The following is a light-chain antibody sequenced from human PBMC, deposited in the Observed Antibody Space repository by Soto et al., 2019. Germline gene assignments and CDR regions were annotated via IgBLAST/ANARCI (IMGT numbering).Light chain of an antibody. CDR2: EVS. J-gene: IGKJ4*01. Sequence: EIVMTQTPLSLSVTPGQSASISCRSSQTLLHSNGKSYLYWYLQKAGQAPQLLIYEVSKRFSGVPDRFSGSGAGTDFTLKISRVEAEDVGVYYCLQSLRLPLTFGGGTKVEIK. CDR1: QTLLHSNGKSY. V-gene: IGKV2D-29*01. CDR3: LQSLRLPLT.